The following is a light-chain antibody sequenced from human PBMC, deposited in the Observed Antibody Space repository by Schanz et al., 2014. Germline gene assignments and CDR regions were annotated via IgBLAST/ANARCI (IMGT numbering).Light chain of an antibody. V-gene: IGKV3-20*01. CDR1: QSVSSTS. Sequence: EVVLTQSPATLSLSPGERATLSCRASQSVSSTSLAWYQQIPGQAPRLLIYDASSRATGTPDRFSGSGSGTDFTLTISRLQPEDFAVYYCQLYGSSRVTFGGGTEVEIK. CDR3: QLYGSSRVT. J-gene: IGKJ4*01. CDR2: DAS.